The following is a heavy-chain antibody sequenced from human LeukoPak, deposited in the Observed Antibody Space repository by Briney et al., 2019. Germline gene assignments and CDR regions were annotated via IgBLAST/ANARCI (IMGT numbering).Heavy chain of an antibody. D-gene: IGHD6-19*01. J-gene: IGHJ6*02. CDR1: GYTFTSYA. Sequence: ASVKVSCKASGYTFTSYAMNWVRQAPGQGHEWMGWINTNTGNPTYAQGFTGRFVFSLDTSVSTAYLQISSLKAEDTAVYYCATEGDGIAVAGSVRGMDVWGQGTTVTVSS. CDR3: ATEGDGIAVAGSVRGMDV. CDR2: INTNTGNP. V-gene: IGHV7-4-1*02.